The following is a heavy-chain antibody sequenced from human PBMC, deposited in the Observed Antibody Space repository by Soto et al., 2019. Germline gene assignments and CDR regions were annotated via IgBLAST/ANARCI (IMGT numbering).Heavy chain of an antibody. CDR3: AHTLFGIYASSANRIDP. CDR2: IYWDDDK. D-gene: IGHD3-22*01. J-gene: IGHJ5*02. CDR1: GFSLSTSGVG. V-gene: IGHV2-5*02. Sequence: QITLKESGPTLVKPTQTLTLTCTFSGFSLSTSGVGVGWIRQPPGKALEWLALIYWDDDKRYSPSLKSRLTITKDTPKNHLVLTMTNMDPVDTATYSCAHTLFGIYASSANRIDPWGQGTLVTVSS.